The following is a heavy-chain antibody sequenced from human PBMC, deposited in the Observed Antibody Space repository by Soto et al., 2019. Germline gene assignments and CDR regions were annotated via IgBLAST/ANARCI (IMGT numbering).Heavy chain of an antibody. CDR3: ARGRYCSSTSCPRGFDY. J-gene: IGHJ4*02. CDR2: INHSGST. V-gene: IGHV4-34*01. D-gene: IGHD2-2*01. Sequence: TSETLSLTCAVYGGSFSGYYWSWIRQPPGKGLEWIGEINHSGSTNYNPSLKSRVTISVDTSKNQFSLKLSSVTAADTAVYYCARGRYCSSTSCPRGFDYWGQGTLVTVSS. CDR1: GGSFSGYY.